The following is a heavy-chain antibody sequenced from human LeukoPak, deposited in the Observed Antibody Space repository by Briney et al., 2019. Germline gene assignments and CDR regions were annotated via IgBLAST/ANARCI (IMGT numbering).Heavy chain of an antibody. D-gene: IGHD6-13*01. V-gene: IGHV3-7*01. CDR1: GFTFSSYW. Sequence: GGSLRLSCAASGFTFSSYWMSWVRQAPGKGLEWVANINKDGGEKYYVDSVKGRFTISRDNSKNTLYLQMNSLRDEDTAVYYCARVPAAAGRANYYYYYGLDVWGQGTTVTVSS. CDR3: ARVPAAAGRANYYYYYGLDV. J-gene: IGHJ6*02. CDR2: INKDGGEK.